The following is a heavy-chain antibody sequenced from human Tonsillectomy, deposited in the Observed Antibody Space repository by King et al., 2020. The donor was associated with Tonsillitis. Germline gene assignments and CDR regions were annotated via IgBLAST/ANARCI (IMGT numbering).Heavy chain of an antibody. D-gene: IGHD3-22*01. V-gene: IGHV1-18*01. CDR3: ARGSNYDSSGYYDDAFDI. Sequence: QLVQSGAEVKKPGASVKVSCKASGYTFTSYGISWVRQAPGQGLEWMGWISGYNGNTDYIQKFQGRVTMTTDTSTTTAYMELRSLRSDETAVYYCARGSNYDSSGYYDDAFDIWGQGTMVTVSS. J-gene: IGHJ3*02. CDR1: GYTFTSYG. CDR2: ISGYNGNT.